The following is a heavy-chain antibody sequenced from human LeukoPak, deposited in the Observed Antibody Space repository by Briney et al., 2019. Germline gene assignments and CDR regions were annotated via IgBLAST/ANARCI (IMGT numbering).Heavy chain of an antibody. V-gene: IGHV3-49*04. J-gene: IGHJ4*02. CDR2: IRSKAYGGTT. CDR1: GFTVSSNY. CDR3: TRWTYGYGDY. D-gene: IGHD5-18*01. Sequence: PGGSLRLSCAASGFTVSSNYMSWVRQAPEKGLEWVGFIRSKAYGGTTEYAASVKGRFTISRDDSKSIAYLQMNSLKTEDTAVYYCTRWTYGYGDYWGQGSLVTVSS.